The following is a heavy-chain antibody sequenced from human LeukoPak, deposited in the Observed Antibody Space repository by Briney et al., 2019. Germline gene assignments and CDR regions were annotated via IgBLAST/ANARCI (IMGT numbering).Heavy chain of an antibody. V-gene: IGHV3-30*18. CDR2: ISDDGRNK. Sequence: PGGSLRLSCAASGFSFISYGMHWVRQAPGKGLEWVGVISDDGRNKNYADSVKGRFTISRDNSKDTLYLQMNSLRDEDTAVYYCAKRPSDYGDYVTYFDYWGQGTLATVSS. J-gene: IGHJ4*02. D-gene: IGHD4-17*01. CDR1: GFSFISYG. CDR3: AKRPSDYGDYVTYFDY.